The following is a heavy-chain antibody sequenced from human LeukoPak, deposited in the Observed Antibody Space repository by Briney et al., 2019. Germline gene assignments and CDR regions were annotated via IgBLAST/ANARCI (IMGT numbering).Heavy chain of an antibody. CDR1: GFTFNNYA. V-gene: IGHV3-30*04. CDR3: ARAVPAPGTPENAFDI. D-gene: IGHD6-13*01. J-gene: IGHJ3*02. CDR2: ISRDGTLQ. Sequence: PRGSLRLSCAASGFTFNNYAMHWVRQAPGEGLEWVAVISRDGTLQYYADSVKGRLTISRDNSQNTLYLQMNSLSTEDTALYYCARAVPAPGTPENAFDIWGQGTMVTVSS.